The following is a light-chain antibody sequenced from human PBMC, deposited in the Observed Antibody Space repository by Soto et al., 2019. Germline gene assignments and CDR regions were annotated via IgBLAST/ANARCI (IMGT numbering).Light chain of an antibody. CDR1: QSVSGD. V-gene: IGKV3-11*01. J-gene: IGKJ1*01. CDR3: QQRNTWPWT. CDR2: DTY. Sequence: EIVLTQSPATLSLSPGQRATLSCRASQSVSGDLAWFQQKPGQAPRLLIYDTYNGATGLPARFNGSGSGTVFTLTISSLEPEDFAVYYCQQRNTWPWTFGQGTKVEIK.